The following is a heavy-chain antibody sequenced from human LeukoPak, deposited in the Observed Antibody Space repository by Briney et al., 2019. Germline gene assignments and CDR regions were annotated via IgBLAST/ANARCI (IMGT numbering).Heavy chain of an antibody. CDR1: GFTFSDYY. V-gene: IGHV3-11*01. D-gene: IGHD1-14*01. J-gene: IGHJ4*02. Sequence: GGSLRLSCAASGFTFSDYYMSWIRQAPGKGLEWVSYISSSGSTIYYADSVKGRFTISRDNAKNSLYLQMNSLRAEDTAVYYCARASRKNRNYVDYWGQGTLVTVSS. CDR3: ARASRKNRNYVDY. CDR2: ISSSGSTI.